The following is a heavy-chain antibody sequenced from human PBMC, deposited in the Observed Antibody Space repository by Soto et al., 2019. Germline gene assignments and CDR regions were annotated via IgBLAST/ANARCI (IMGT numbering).Heavy chain of an antibody. CDR3: ARNTYSGYDQNWFDP. D-gene: IGHD5-12*01. V-gene: IGHV1-69*13. Sequence: SVKVSCKASGGTFSSYAISWVRQARGQGLEWMGGIIPIFGTANYAQKFQGRVTITADESTSTAYMELSSLRSEDTAVYYCARNTYSGYDQNWFDPWGQGTLVTVSS. CDR1: GGTFSSYA. CDR2: IIPIFGTA. J-gene: IGHJ5*02.